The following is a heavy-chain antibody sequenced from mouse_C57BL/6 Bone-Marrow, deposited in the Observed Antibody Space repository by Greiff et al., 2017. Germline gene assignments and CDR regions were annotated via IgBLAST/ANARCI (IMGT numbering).Heavy chain of an antibody. D-gene: IGHD2-10*02. CDR3: TRVWLDY. J-gene: IGHJ4*01. CDR2: IDPENGDT. CDR1: GFNIKDDY. V-gene: IGHV14-4*01. Sequence: VHVKQSGAELVRPGASVKLSCTASGFNIKDDYMHWVKQRPEQGLEWIGWIDPENGDTEYASKFQGKATITADTSSNTAYLQISSLTSEDTAVYYCTRVWLDYWGQGTSVTVSS.